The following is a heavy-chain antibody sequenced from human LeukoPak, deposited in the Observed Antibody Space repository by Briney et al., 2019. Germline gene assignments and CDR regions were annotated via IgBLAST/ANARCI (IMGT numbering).Heavy chain of an antibody. D-gene: IGHD6-19*01. V-gene: IGHV3-7*01. Sequence: GGSLRLSCVGTGFSFSNYWMNWVRQAPGKGLEWVAIIKEDGSQIYYVDSVKGRFTISRDNAKNSVYLQMNSLRAEDTAVYYCAGSSGWLFDYWGQGTLVAVSS. J-gene: IGHJ4*02. CDR2: IKEDGSQI. CDR3: AGSSGWLFDY. CDR1: GFSFSNYW.